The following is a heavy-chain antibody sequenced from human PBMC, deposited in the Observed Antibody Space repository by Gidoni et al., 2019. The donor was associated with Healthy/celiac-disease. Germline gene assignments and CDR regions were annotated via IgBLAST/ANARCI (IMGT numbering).Heavy chain of an antibody. D-gene: IGHD3-16*01. CDR3: AGVGDQNGAIDY. J-gene: IGHJ4*02. CDR2: IIPIFGTA. CDR1: GGTFSSYA. Sequence: QVQLVQSGAEVNKPGSSVKVFCKASGGTFSSYAISWVRQAPGKGLELMGGIIPIFGTANYAQKYQGRVTITADESTSTAYMELSSLGSEDTAVYYCAGVGDQNGAIDYWGQGTLVTVSS. V-gene: IGHV1-69*01.